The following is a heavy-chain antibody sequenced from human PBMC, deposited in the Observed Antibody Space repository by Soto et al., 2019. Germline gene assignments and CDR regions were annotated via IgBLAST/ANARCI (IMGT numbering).Heavy chain of an antibody. J-gene: IGHJ4*02. D-gene: IGHD3-22*01. CDR1: GFTFSSYA. Sequence: LRRSCAASGFTFSSYAMHWVRQAPGKGLEWVAVISYDGSNKYYADSVKGRFTISRDNSKNTLYLQMNSLRAEDTAVYYCARDSLDSSGYLLFDYWGQGTLVTVSS. V-gene: IGHV3-30-3*01. CDR2: ISYDGSNK. CDR3: ARDSLDSSGYLLFDY.